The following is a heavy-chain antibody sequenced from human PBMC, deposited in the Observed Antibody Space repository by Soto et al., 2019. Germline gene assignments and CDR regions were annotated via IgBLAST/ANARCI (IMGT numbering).Heavy chain of an antibody. V-gene: IGHV1-69*01. CDR1: GGTFSSYA. J-gene: IGHJ6*02. Sequence: QVQLVQSGAEVKKPGSSVKVSCKASGGTFSSYAISWVRQAPGQGLEWMGGIIPIFGTANYAQKFQGRVTITSDESTSPAYMELSSLRSEDTAVYYCARAKGRRYYYYYYGMDVWGQGTTVTVSS. CDR2: IIPIFGTA. CDR3: ARAKGRRYYYYYYGMDV.